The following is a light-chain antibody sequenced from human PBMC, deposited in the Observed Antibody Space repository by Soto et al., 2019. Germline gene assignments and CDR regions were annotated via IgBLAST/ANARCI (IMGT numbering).Light chain of an antibody. CDR2: DNN. J-gene: IGLJ1*01. V-gene: IGLV1-51*01. CDR1: NSNIGNNY. Sequence: QSALTQPPSVSAAPGQKVTISCSGSNSNIGNNYVSWYQQLPGTAPKLLIYDNNKRPSGIPDRFSGSKSGTSATLGITGLQTGDEADYYCGTWDSSLISGVFGTGTKLTVL. CDR3: GTWDSSLISGV.